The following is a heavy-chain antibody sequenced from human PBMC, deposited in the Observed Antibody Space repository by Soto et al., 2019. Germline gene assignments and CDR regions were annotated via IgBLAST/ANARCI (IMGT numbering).Heavy chain of an antibody. CDR1: GYTFTSYG. J-gene: IGHJ4*02. CDR2: ISAYNGNT. CDR3: ARDRGTMVVVVIDD. Sequence: ASVKVSCKASGYTFTSYGISWVRQAPGQGLEWMGWISAYNGNTNYAQKLQGRVTMTTDTSTSTAYMELRSLRSDDTAVYYCARDRGTMVVVVIDDWGQGTLVTVSS. V-gene: IGHV1-18*01. D-gene: IGHD3-22*01.